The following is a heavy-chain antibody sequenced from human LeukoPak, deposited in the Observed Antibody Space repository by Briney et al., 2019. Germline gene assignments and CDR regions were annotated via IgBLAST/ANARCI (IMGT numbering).Heavy chain of an antibody. V-gene: IGHV1-8*01. D-gene: IGHD6-13*01. CDR2: MNPNSGNT. Sequence: ASVKVSCKASGYTFTNYDINWVRQATGQGLEWMGWMNPNSGNTGYAQKFQGRVTMTRDTSISTAYMELSSLRSEDTAVYYCARPQGIAAAGTHQNWFDPWGQGTLVTVSS. J-gene: IGHJ5*02. CDR1: GYTFTNYD. CDR3: ARPQGIAAAGTHQNWFDP.